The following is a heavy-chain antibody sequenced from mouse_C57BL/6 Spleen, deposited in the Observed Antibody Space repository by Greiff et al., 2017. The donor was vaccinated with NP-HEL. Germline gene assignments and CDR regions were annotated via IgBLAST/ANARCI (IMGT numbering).Heavy chain of an antibody. J-gene: IGHJ4*01. CDR1: GYTFTNYW. Sequence: VQLQQSGAELVRPGTSVKMSCKASGYTFTNYWIGWAKQRPGHGLEWIGDIYPGGGYTNYNEKFKGKATLPADKSSSTAYMPFSSLTSEDSAIFYGARRGGGINITTVVATPYYYAMDYWGQGTSVTVSS. CDR2: IYPGGGYT. CDR3: ARRGGGINITTVVATPYYYAMDY. D-gene: IGHD1-1*01. V-gene: IGHV1-63*01.